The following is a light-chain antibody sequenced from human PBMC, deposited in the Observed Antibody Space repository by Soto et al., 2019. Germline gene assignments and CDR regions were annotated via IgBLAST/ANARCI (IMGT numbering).Light chain of an antibody. CDR2: DAF. CDR3: QQYNNWPQT. J-gene: IGKJ1*01. CDR1: RPVVRQ. Sequence: PGERVSLSFRASRPVVRQYIAWYHQKPGQAPRLLIHDAFSRATGIPDRFSGSDSASGTDFTLFISSLQSEDFAEYHCQQYNNWPQTFGQGTEVEIK. V-gene: IGKV3D-15*01.